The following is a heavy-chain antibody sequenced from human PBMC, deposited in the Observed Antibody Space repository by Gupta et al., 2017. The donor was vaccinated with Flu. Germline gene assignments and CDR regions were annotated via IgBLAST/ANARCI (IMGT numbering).Heavy chain of an antibody. Sequence: QVQLQEAGPGLVQPSETLSLTCAVSGGSISGYYWSWIRQTPGKGLEWIGYIYYSGNTKYNPSLKSRVTISVDTSKNHFSLKLNSVTAADTAVYYCARVLSGMGVAGYGFGVWGQGTILTVSS. CDR1: GGSISGYY. J-gene: IGHJ3*01. D-gene: IGHD6-19*01. V-gene: IGHV4-59*01. CDR2: IYYSGNT. CDR3: ARVLSGMGVAGYGFGV.